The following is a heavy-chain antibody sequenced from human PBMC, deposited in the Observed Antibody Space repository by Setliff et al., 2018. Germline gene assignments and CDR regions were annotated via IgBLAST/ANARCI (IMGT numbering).Heavy chain of an antibody. D-gene: IGHD1-26*01. CDR3: ARDYAGRGHGFDI. CDR1: GFTFSDYS. J-gene: IGHJ3*02. Sequence: GGSLSLSCAASGFTFSDYSMTWIRRAPGKGLEWVAYISGRSGTIYYADSLKDRFSISRDNDKSSLYLQMNSLRADDTAVYYCARDYAGRGHGFDIWGHGTLVTVSS. V-gene: IGHV3-48*01. CDR2: ISGRSGTI.